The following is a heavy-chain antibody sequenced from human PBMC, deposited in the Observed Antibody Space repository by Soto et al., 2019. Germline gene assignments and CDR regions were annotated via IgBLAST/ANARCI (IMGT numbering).Heavy chain of an antibody. V-gene: IGHV1-18*01. CDR2: VSPYDGYT. D-gene: IGHD3-22*01. CDR3: ARGGYYDSSGSRNYFYYGMNV. J-gene: IGHJ6*02. Sequence: ASVKVSCKASGYTFSRYGINWVRQAPGQGLEWLGWVSPYDGYTNYAQILQGRVSMTTDTSTKTAYMEVRSLRSDDTAVYYCARGGYYDSSGSRNYFYYGMNVWGQ. CDR1: GYTFSRYG.